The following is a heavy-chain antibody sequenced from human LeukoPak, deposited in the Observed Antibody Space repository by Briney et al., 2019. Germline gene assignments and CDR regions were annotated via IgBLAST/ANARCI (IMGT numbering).Heavy chain of an antibody. CDR3: ARGRVSSSTWYSTYYYYFYMDV. Sequence: SETLSLTCTVSGGSINIYYWSWIRQPAGKGLEWIGRIYTSGSTNYNPSLNGRVSISRDTTKNLFSLRLRSVTAADTAVYFCARGRVSSSTWYSTYYYYFYMDVWGKGTTVTVSS. CDR2: IYTSGST. CDR1: GGSINIYY. V-gene: IGHV4-4*07. D-gene: IGHD1-1*01. J-gene: IGHJ6*03.